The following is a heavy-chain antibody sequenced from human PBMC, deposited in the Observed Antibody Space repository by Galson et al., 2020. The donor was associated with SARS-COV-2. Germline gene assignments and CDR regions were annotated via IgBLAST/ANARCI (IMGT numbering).Heavy chain of an antibody. D-gene: IGHD3-22*01. CDR3: AREIPHNYDSSEEVGAAFDI. J-gene: IGHJ3*02. V-gene: IGHV3-30*04. Sequence: GGSLRLSCAASGFTFSSYAMHWVRQAPGKGLEWVAVISYDGSNKYYADSVKGRFTISRDNSKNTLYLQMNSLRAEDTAVYYCAREIPHNYDSSEEVGAAFDIWGQGTMVTVSS. CDR1: GFTFSSYA. CDR2: ISYDGSNK.